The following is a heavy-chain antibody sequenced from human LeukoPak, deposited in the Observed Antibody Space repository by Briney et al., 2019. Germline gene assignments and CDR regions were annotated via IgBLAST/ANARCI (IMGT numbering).Heavy chain of an antibody. Sequence: ASVKVSCKASGYTFTGYYIHWVRQAPGQGLEWMGWIHPNSGGTKYAQNFQGKVTLTWDTSMSTVYMDLTRLISDDTAVYYCAKAREAYFYDSSGYYFYWGQGTLVTVSS. V-gene: IGHV1-2*02. CDR3: AKAREAYFYDSSGYYFY. CDR2: IHPNSGGT. J-gene: IGHJ4*02. CDR1: GYTFTGYY. D-gene: IGHD3-22*01.